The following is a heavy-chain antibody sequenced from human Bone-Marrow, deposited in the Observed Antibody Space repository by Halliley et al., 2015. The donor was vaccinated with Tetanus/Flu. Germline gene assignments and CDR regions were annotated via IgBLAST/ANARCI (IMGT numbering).Heavy chain of an antibody. J-gene: IGHJ6*02. V-gene: IGHV3-48*03. Sequence: SLRLSCAVSGFTFSSYDINWVRQAPGKGLEWVSFISSSGIIVRYADSVKGRFTISRDDAKNSLYLQMNSLRAEDTAVYYCARDRPGGGYGMDVWGQGTTVTVSS. CDR2: ISSSGIIV. CDR1: GFTFSSYD. CDR3: ARDRPGGGYGMDV. D-gene: IGHD3-16*01.